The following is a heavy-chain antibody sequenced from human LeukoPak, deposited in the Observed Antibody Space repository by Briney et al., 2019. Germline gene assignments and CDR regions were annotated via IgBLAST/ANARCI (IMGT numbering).Heavy chain of an antibody. CDR2: IYSDNT. D-gene: IGHD2/OR15-2a*01. CDR1: GFTVSTNS. V-gene: IGHV3-66*01. J-gene: IGHJ1*01. Sequence: GGSLRLSCTVSGFTVSTNSMSWVRQAPGKGLEWVSFIYSDNTHYSDSVKGRFTISRDNAKNSLDLQMTSLRAEDTAIYYCGSLHNRPLWGQGTLVTVSS. CDR3: GSLHNRPL.